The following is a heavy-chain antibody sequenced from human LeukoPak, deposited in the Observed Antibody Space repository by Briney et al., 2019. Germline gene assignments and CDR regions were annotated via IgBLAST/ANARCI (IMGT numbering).Heavy chain of an antibody. J-gene: IGHJ4*02. CDR1: GFTFSTSA. D-gene: IGHD2-21*01. CDR2: ISIDGNNP. V-gene: IGHV3-30*01. Sequence: GGSLRLSCAASGFTFSTSAVHWIRQAPGRGLEWVAVISIDGNNPYYADTVKGRFTISRDNSKNTLYLQMTSLKTEDTAVYFCARYLFSDFYFDHWGQGTLVTVSS. CDR3: ARYLFSDFYFDH.